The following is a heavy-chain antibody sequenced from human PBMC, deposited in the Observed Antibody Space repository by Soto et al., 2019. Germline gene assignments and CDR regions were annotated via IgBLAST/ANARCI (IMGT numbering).Heavy chain of an antibody. Sequence: SETLSLTCTVSGGSISSYYWSWIRQPPGKGLEWIGYIYYSGSTNYNPSLKSRVTISVDTSKNQFSLKLSSVTAADTAVYYCARDSGSYGDFDYWGQGTLVTV. CDR1: GGSISSYY. D-gene: IGHD1-26*01. V-gene: IGHV4-59*01. CDR2: IYYSGST. J-gene: IGHJ4*02. CDR3: ARDSGSYGDFDY.